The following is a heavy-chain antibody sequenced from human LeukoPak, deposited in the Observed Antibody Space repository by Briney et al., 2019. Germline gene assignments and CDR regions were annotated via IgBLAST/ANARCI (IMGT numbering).Heavy chain of an antibody. CDR3: AKDSYDTSGYYYFES. CDR1: GFTFSSYS. CDR2: ISAGSTSA. Sequence: GGSLRLSCAASGFTFSSYSMNWVRQAPGKGLEWVSVISAGSTSAYYAESVKGRFTISRDNSKNTLYLQMYSLRVEDTAVYYCAKDSYDTSGYYYFESWGQGTLVTVSS. D-gene: IGHD3-22*01. J-gene: IGHJ4*02. V-gene: IGHV3-23*01.